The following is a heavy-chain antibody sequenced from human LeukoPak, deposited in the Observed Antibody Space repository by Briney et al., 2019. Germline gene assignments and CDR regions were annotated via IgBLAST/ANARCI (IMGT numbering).Heavy chain of an antibody. CDR2: IWYDGSNK. Sequence: GGSLRLSCAASGFTFSSYGMHWVRQAPGKGLEWVAVIWYDGSNKYYADSVKGRFTISRGNSKNTLYLQMNSLRAEDTAVYYCARDVYSSGPPLGYYYYYGMDVWGQGTTVTVSS. J-gene: IGHJ6*02. CDR1: GFTFSSYG. V-gene: IGHV3-33*08. D-gene: IGHD6-19*01. CDR3: ARDVYSSGPPLGYYYYYGMDV.